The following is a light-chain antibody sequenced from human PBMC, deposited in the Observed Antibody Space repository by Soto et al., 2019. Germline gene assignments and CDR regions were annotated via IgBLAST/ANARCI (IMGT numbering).Light chain of an antibody. V-gene: IGKV1-39*01. J-gene: IGKJ3*01. Sequence: DIQMIQSPSSLAASVGERVTITCRASQNIHSFLNWYQQKPGKAPQVLIYGGSALQSGVPSRFSGSGSGTDFTLTISSLQPEDFASYFCQQSYNIPFTFGPGTKVDIK. CDR3: QQSYNIPFT. CDR2: GGS. CDR1: QNIHSF.